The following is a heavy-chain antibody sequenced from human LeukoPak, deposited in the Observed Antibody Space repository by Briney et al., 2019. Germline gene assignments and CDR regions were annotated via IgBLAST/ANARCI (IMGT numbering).Heavy chain of an antibody. V-gene: IGHV3-53*01. Sequence: GGSLRLSCAAAGFTVSNNCVTWVRQAPGKGLEWVSAICGDGRLFYADSVKGRFSVSRDNSENTVYLQVTSLRADDTAVYFCARERGDKDMSGGSSFDVWGQGTLVIVSS. CDR3: ARERGDKDMSGGSSFDV. CDR1: GFTVSNNC. CDR2: ICGDGRL. J-gene: IGHJ3*01. D-gene: IGHD2-21*01.